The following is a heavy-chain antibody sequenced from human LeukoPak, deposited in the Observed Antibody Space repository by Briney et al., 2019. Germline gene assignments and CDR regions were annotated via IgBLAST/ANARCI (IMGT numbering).Heavy chain of an antibody. CDR2: ISYDGSNK. V-gene: IGHV3-30-3*01. D-gene: IGHD7-27*01. CDR1: GFTFSSYA. J-gene: IGHJ4*02. CDR3: ARAITRENYFDF. Sequence: GGSLRLSCRAWGFTFSSYAMHWVRQSPGKGLEGVAVISYDGSNKYYADSVKGRFTISRDNYKNTLYLQMHSLRAEDTAVYYCARAITRENYFDFWGQGNLVPVSS.